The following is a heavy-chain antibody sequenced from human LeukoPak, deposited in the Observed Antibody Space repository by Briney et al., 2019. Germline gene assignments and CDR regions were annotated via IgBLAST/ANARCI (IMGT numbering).Heavy chain of an antibody. CDR1: GFTFSSYA. D-gene: IGHD6-19*01. V-gene: IGHV3-23*01. CDR2: ISGSGGST. CDR3: AASGYSSGWYYN. Sequence: GGSLRLSCAASGFTFSSYAMSWVRQAPGKGLEWVSAISGSGGSTYYADSVKGRFTISRDNSKNTLYLQMNSLRAEDTAVYYCAASGYSSGWYYNWGQGTLVTVSS. J-gene: IGHJ4*02.